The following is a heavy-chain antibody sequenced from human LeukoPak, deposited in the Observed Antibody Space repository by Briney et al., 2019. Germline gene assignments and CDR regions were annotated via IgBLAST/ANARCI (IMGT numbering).Heavy chain of an antibody. V-gene: IGHV3-48*03. CDR1: GFTFSSYE. CDR2: ISSSCSTI. D-gene: IGHD1-26*01. Sequence: GGSLRLSCAASGFTFSSYEMNWVRQAPGKGLEWVSYISSSCSTIYYADSVEGRFTISRDKAKNTLYLQMNSLRAEDTAVYYCARSGTGGAFDIWGQGTMVTASS. J-gene: IGHJ3*02. CDR3: ARSGTGGAFDI.